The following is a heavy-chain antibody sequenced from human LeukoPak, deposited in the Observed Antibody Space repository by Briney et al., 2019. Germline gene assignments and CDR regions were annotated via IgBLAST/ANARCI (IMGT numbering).Heavy chain of an antibody. CDR2: INPNSGGT. Sequence: ASVKVSCKASGYTFTGYYMHWVRQAPGLGLEWMGWINPNSGGTNYAQKFQGRVTMTRDTSISTAYMELSRLRSDDTAVYYCARKRGYSYGYDYWGQGTLVTVSS. J-gene: IGHJ4*02. CDR1: GYTFTGYY. V-gene: IGHV1-2*02. D-gene: IGHD5-18*01. CDR3: ARKRGYSYGYDY.